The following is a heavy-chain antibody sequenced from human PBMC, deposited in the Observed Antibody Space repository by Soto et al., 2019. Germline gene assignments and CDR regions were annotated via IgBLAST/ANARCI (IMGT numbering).Heavy chain of an antibody. CDR3: GRAHRDLQQLVHYYYSMDV. CDR1: GGSISSGGYS. CDR2: IYHSGST. V-gene: IGHV4-30-2*05. Sequence: ASETLSLTCAVSGGSISSGGYSWSWIRQPPGKGLEWIGYIYHSGSTYYNPSLKSRVTISVDTSKNQFSLKLTSVTAADTAVYYCGRAHRDLQQLVHYYYSMDVWGQGTTVTVSS. J-gene: IGHJ6*02. D-gene: IGHD6-13*01.